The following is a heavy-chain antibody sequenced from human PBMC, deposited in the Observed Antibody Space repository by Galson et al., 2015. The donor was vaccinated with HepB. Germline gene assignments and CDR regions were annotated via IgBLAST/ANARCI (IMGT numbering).Heavy chain of an antibody. J-gene: IGHJ4*02. CDR3: ARGGGYSYGYPHYFDY. V-gene: IGHV1-46*01. CDR1: GYTFTSYY. CDR2: INPSGDSA. D-gene: IGHD5-18*01. Sequence: SVKVSCKASGYTFTSYYMFWVRQAPGQGLEWMGLINPSGDSATYSQKFQGTVTISVDTSKNQFSLKLSSVTAADTAVYYCARGGGYSYGYPHYFDYWGQGTLVTVSS.